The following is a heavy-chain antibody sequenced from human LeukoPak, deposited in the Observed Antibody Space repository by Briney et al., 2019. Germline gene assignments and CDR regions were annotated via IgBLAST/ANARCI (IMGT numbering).Heavy chain of an antibody. V-gene: IGHV3-23*01. Sequence: GGSLRLSCAASGFPFSSYAMTWVRQAPGKGLEWVSAISGSAGSTYYADSVKGRFTISRDKSKSTLYLQMNSLRAEDTALYYCAKSSLGYGMDVWGQGTTVTVSS. CDR2: ISGSAGST. J-gene: IGHJ6*02. D-gene: IGHD7-27*01. CDR1: GFPFSSYA. CDR3: AKSSLGYGMDV.